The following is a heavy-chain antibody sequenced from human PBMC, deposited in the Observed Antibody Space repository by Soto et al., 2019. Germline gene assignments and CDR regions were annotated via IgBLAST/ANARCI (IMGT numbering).Heavy chain of an antibody. J-gene: IGHJ4*02. D-gene: IGHD3-10*01. CDR1: GGTFSSYT. V-gene: IGHV1-69*02. Sequence: QVQLVQSGAEVKKPGSSAKVSCKASGGTFSSYTISWVRQAPGQGLEWMGRIIPILGIANYAQKFQGRVTITADKSTSTAYMELSSLRSEDTAVYYCASSFEEEGFDYWGQGTLVTVSS. CDR3: ASSFEEEGFDY. CDR2: IIPILGIA.